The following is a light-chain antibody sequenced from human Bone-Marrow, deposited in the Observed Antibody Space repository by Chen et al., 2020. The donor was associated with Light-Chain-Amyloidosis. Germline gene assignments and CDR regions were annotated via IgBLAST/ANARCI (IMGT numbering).Light chain of an antibody. J-gene: IGLJ2*01. Sequence: QSALTQPPSASGSPGQSVTISCTGTSSDVGGYNYVSWYQQHPGKAPKLMIYEVSKRPSGVPHRFSGSKSGNPASLTVSGLQAEDEADYYCSSYAGSNNLVFGGGTRLTVL. V-gene: IGLV2-8*01. CDR3: SSYAGSNNLV. CDR2: EVS. CDR1: SSDVGGYNY.